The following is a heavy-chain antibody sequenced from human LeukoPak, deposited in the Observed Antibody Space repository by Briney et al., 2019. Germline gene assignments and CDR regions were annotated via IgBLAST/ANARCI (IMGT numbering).Heavy chain of an antibody. Sequence: PGRSLRLSCAASGFIFSNSAMHWVRQAPGKGLEWVAVISYDGSNEYYADSVKGRFTISRDNSKNTLYLQMNSLRAEDTAVYYCAKDIEEWLVKGGGCFDYWGQGTLVTVSS. CDR3: AKDIEEWLVKGGGCFDY. D-gene: IGHD6-19*01. CDR2: ISYDGSNE. CDR1: GFIFSNSA. J-gene: IGHJ4*02. V-gene: IGHV3-30*18.